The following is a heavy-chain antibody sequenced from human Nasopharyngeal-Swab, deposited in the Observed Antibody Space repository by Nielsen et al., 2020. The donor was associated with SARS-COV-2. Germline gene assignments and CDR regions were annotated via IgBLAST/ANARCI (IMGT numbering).Heavy chain of an antibody. Sequence: ASVKVSCKASGYTFTIYGITWVRQAPGQGLEWMGWISAYNGNTNYAQKFQGRVTITADESTSTAYMELSSLRSEDTAVYYCASLYCSGGSCYFDYWGQGTLVTVSS. V-gene: IGHV1-18*01. CDR1: GYTFTIYG. D-gene: IGHD2-15*01. CDR2: ISAYNGNT. CDR3: ASLYCSGGSCYFDY. J-gene: IGHJ4*02.